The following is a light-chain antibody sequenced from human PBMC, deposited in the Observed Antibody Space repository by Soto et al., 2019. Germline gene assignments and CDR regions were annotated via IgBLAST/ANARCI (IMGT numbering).Light chain of an antibody. CDR1: QSVSSSY. CDR2: VAS. J-gene: IGKJ1*01. Sequence: EIVLTQSPGTLSLSPGERATLSCRASQSVSSSYLAWYQQKPGQAPRLLIYVASSRATGIPARFSGSGSGTDFTLTISRLEPEDFAVYYCQQYGSSSWTFGQGTKVEIK. V-gene: IGKV3-20*01. CDR3: QQYGSSSWT.